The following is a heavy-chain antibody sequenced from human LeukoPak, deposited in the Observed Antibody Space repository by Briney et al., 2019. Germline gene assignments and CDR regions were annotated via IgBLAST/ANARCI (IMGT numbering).Heavy chain of an antibody. CDR3: ARASLLWFGESIYGMDV. CDR2: INHSGRT. J-gene: IGHJ6*02. D-gene: IGHD3-10*01. V-gene: IGHV4-34*01. Sequence: SETLSLTCAVYGGSFSGYYWSWIRQPPGKGLEWIGEINHSGRTNYNPSLKSRVTISVDTSKNQFPLKLISVTAADTAVYYCARASLLWFGESIYGMDVWGQGTTVTVSS. CDR1: GGSFSGYY.